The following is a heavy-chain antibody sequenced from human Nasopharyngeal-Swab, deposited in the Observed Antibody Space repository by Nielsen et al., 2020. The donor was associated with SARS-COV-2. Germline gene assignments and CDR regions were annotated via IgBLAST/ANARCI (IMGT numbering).Heavy chain of an antibody. CDR2: DTPIYGTV. CDR1: RGTFNTNT. J-gene: IGHJ5*02. V-gene: IGHV1-69*13. Sequence: SVKVSCNLSRGTFNTNTIAWVRQAPGQGLEWMGGDTPIYGTVNYAHTVQGRVAITADESTSTVYMEMSSLRSEDTAVYFCASDPNGSSFWFDVWGQGTLVTVSS. CDR3: ASDPNGSSFWFDV. D-gene: IGHD6-6*01.